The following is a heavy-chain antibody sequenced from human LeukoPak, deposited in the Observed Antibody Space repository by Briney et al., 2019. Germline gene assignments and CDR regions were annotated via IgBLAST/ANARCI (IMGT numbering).Heavy chain of an antibody. V-gene: IGHV4-39*07. CDR1: GGSISRSSYY. D-gene: IGHD6-6*01. Sequence: SETLSLTCTVSGGSISRSSYYWGWIRQPPGKGLEWIGSIFYSGSTYYNPSLKSRVTISVDTSKNQFSLKLSSVTAADTAVYYCARSFSSSAEIDYWGQGTLVTVSS. CDR2: IFYSGST. CDR3: ARSFSSSAEIDY. J-gene: IGHJ4*02.